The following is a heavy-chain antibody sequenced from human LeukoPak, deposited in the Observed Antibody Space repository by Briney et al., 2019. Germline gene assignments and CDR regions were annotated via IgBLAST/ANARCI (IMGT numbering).Heavy chain of an antibody. Sequence: SETLSLTCTVSGGSISSYYWSWIRQPPGKGLEWIGYIYYSGSTNYNPSLKSRVTISVDTSKNQFSLKLSSVTAADTAVYYCARDGSGWYGGLFDYWGQGTLVTVSS. J-gene: IGHJ4*02. CDR1: GGSISSYY. V-gene: IGHV4-59*12. CDR3: ARDGSGWYGGLFDY. CDR2: IYYSGST. D-gene: IGHD6-19*01.